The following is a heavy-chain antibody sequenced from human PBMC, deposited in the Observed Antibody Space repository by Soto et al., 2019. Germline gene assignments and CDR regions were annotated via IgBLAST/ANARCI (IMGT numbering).Heavy chain of an antibody. CDR1: GDSISSDKW. V-gene: IGHV4-4*02. CDR2: IHPSGRT. D-gene: IGHD2-21*02. CDR3: ARGGDWQFDY. J-gene: IGHJ4*02. Sequence: QVQLQESGPGLVKPSGTLSLTCAVSGDSISSDKWWSWVRQPPGKGLEWIGEIHPSGRTNYNPSRKSRVTILVEKSKNQVSLELSSMTAAVTAVYYCARGGDWQFDYWGQGTLVTVSS.